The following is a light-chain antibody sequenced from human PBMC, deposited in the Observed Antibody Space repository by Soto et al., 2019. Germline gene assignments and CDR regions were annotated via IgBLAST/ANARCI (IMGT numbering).Light chain of an antibody. V-gene: IGLV2-14*01. CDR1: SSDVGGYNC. J-gene: IGLJ1*01. CDR3: SSYTSSSTRV. CDR2: DVT. Sequence: QSVLTQPASVSGSPGQSITISCTGTSSDVGGYNCVSWYQQHPGKAPKLMIYDVTTRPSGVSNRFSGSKSGNTASLTISGLQPEDEADYYCSSYTSSSTRVFGTGTKVTVL.